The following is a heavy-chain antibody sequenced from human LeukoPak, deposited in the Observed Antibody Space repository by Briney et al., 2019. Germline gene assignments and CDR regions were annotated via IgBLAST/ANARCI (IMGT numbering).Heavy chain of an antibody. CDR2: IIPIFGTA. CDR1: GGTFSSYA. CDR3: ARSEHSYPQAHYDY. D-gene: IGHD5-18*01. Sequence: ASVKVSCKASGGTFSSYAISWVREAPGKGLEWMGRIIPIFGTANYAQKFQGRVTITTDESTSTAYMELSSQRSEGTAAYCRARSEHSYPQAHYDYWGQGNLVPVSS. V-gene: IGHV1-69*05. J-gene: IGHJ4*02.